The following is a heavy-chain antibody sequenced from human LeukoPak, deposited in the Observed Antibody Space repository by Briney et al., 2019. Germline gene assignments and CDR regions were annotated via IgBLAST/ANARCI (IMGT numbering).Heavy chain of an antibody. CDR3: ASYGSGSYRFDP. CDR2: IHHSGST. Sequence: ASETLSLTCTVSGGSISSGNYYWSWIRQHPGKGLEWIGYIHHSGSTYYNPSLKSRVIISADTSKNQFSLKLNSVTAADTAVYYCASYGSGSYRFDPWGQGTLVTVSS. CDR1: GGSISSGNYY. D-gene: IGHD3-10*01. J-gene: IGHJ5*02. V-gene: IGHV4-31*03.